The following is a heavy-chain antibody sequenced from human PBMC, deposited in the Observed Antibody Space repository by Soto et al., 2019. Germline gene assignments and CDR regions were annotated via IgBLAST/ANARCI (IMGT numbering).Heavy chain of an antibody. D-gene: IGHD5-12*01. V-gene: IGHV3-23*01. J-gene: IGHJ3*02. CDR2: LSRGGGST. CDR3: SRDGQYRTDGFDI. Sequence: EAQLLESGGELIQPGGSLRLSCAASGFTYSSHGMSWVRQAPGKGLEWIAGLSRGGGSTYYADSVKGRFTISGDNSKNTLDLIMNSLRVEDTALYYFSRDGQYRTDGFDIWGQGTMVTVSS. CDR1: GFTYSSHG.